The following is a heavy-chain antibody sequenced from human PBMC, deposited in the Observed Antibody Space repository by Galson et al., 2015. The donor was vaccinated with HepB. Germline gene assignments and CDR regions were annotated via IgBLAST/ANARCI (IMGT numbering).Heavy chain of an antibody. D-gene: IGHD4-17*01. J-gene: IGHJ4*02. Sequence: SLRLSCAASGFTFSSYAMSWVRQAPGKGLEWVSATSGSGGSTYYADSVKGRFTISRDNSKNTLYLQMNSLRAEDTAVYYCAKGTTLTTVTPGYWGQGTLVTVSS. CDR1: GFTFSSYA. CDR3: AKGTTLTTVTPGY. CDR2: TSGSGGST. V-gene: IGHV3-23*01.